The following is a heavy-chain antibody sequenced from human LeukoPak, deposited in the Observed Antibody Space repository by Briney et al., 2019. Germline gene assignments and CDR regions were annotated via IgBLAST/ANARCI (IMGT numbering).Heavy chain of an antibody. CDR3: ARDWGYSVYSIGNY. J-gene: IGHJ4*02. CDR2: ISSYNGNT. Sequence: AWVNVSCTASGYTFTSFGVSWVRQAPGQGVEWMGWISSYNGNTNYAPKLQGRVTMTTDTSTRTACMSRRSPRSAETAGYYCARDWGYSVYSIGNYWGQGELVTVSP. D-gene: IGHD5/OR15-5a*01. CDR1: GYTFTSFG. V-gene: IGHV1-18*01.